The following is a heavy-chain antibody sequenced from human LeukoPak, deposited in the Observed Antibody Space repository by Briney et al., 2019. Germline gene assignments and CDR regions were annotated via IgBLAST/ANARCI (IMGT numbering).Heavy chain of an antibody. D-gene: IGHD1-1*01. Sequence: SETLSLTYTVSGGSISSYYWSWIRQPPGKGLEWIGYIYYSGSTNYNPSLKSRVTISVDTSKNQFSLKLSSVTAADTAVYYCAKGTSPLYYWGQGTLVTVSS. J-gene: IGHJ4*02. CDR2: IYYSGST. CDR1: GGSISSYY. CDR3: AKGTSPLYY. V-gene: IGHV4-59*01.